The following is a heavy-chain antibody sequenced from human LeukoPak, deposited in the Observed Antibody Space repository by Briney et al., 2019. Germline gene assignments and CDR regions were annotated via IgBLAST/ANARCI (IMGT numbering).Heavy chain of an antibody. CDR1: GYTFTGYY. Sequence: ASVKVSCKASGYTFTGYYMHWVRQAPGQGLEWTGWINPNSGGTNYARTFQGRVNMTRNTSISTAYMDLSSLRSDDTAVYYCAREGYCSGDKCPVANWGQGTLVTVSS. CDR2: INPNSGGT. D-gene: IGHD2-15*01. J-gene: IGHJ4*02. CDR3: AREGYCSGDKCPVAN. V-gene: IGHV1-2*02.